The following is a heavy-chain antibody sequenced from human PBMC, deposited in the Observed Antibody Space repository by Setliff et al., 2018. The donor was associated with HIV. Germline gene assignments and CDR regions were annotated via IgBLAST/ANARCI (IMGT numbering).Heavy chain of an antibody. V-gene: IGHV4-39*01. CDR2: IYNSGST. D-gene: IGHD3-22*01. J-gene: IGHJ4*02. CDR1: GDSISSSSYY. Sequence: SETLSLTCSVSGDSISSSSYYWDWIRQPPGKGLEWIGSIYNSGSTYYNPSLKSRVTISVDTSKNQFSLKVKSVTAADTAVYYCARQAWHSGRNGYFVDYWGQGMLVTVSS. CDR3: ARQAWHSGRNGYFVDY.